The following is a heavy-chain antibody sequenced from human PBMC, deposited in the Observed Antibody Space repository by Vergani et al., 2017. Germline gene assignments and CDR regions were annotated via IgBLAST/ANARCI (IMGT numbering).Heavy chain of an antibody. CDR3: AKGGRGGGYPLTRFDY. CDR2: ISWNSGSI. J-gene: IGHJ4*02. D-gene: IGHD1-26*01. Sequence: EVQLVESGGGLVQPGRSLRLSCAASGFTFDDYAMHWVRQAPGKGLEWVSGISWNSGSIGSADSVKGRFTISRDNAKNSLYLQMNSLRAEDTALYYCAKGGRGGGYPLTRFDYWGQGTLVTVAS. CDR1: GFTFDDYA. V-gene: IGHV3-9*01.